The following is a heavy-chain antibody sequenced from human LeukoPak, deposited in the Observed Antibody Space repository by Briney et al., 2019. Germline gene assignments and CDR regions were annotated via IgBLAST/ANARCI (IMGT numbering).Heavy chain of an antibody. V-gene: IGHV3-30*18. CDR1: GFTFSSYG. J-gene: IGHJ6*02. Sequence: GRSLRLSCAASGFTFSSYGMHWVRQAPGKGLEWVAVISYDGSNKYYADSVKGRFTISRDNSKNTLYLQMNSLRAEDTAVYYCAKEGYYYDSSGYNYYYGMDGWGQGTTVSVSS. CDR3: AKEGYYYDSSGYNYYYGMDG. CDR2: ISYDGSNK. D-gene: IGHD3-22*01.